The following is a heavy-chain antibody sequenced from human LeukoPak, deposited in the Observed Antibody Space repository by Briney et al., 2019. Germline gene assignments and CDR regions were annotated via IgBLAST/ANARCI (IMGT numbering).Heavy chain of an antibody. CDR2: ISYDGSSK. CDR1: GFTFSSYA. Sequence: GRSLRLSCAASGFTFSSYAMHWVRQAPGKGLEWVAVISYDGSSKYYADSEKGRFTISRDNSKNTLYLQMNSLRAEDTAVYYCARNPYGDYWFDYWGQGTLVTVSS. J-gene: IGHJ4*02. V-gene: IGHV3-30-3*01. CDR3: ARNPYGDYWFDY. D-gene: IGHD4-17*01.